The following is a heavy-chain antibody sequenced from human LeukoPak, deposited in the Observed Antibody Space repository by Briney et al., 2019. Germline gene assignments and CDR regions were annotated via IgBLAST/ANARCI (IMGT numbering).Heavy chain of an antibody. J-gene: IGHJ6*03. D-gene: IGHD3-10*01. Sequence: SETLSLTCAVYGGSFSGYYWGWIRQPPGKGLEWIGEINHSGSTNYNPSLKSRVTISVDTSKNQFSLKLSSVTAADTAVYYCARLGGSFYYGSGSYYKGYYMDVWGKGTTVTISS. CDR3: ARLGGSFYYGSGSYYKGYYMDV. V-gene: IGHV4-34*01. CDR1: GGSFSGYY. CDR2: INHSGST.